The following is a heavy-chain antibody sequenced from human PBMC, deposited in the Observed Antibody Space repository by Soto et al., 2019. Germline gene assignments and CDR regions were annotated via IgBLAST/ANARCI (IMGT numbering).Heavy chain of an antibody. J-gene: IGHJ4*02. Sequence: GESLKISCNGSGYSFTSYWIGWVRQMPGKGLEWMGIIYPGDSDTRYSPSFQGQVTISADKSISTAYLQWSSLKASDTAMYYCARTTAIPNFGIDYWGQGTLVTVS. CDR2: IYPGDSDT. CDR3: ARTTAIPNFGIDY. V-gene: IGHV5-51*01. CDR1: GYSFTSYW. D-gene: IGHD2-21*02.